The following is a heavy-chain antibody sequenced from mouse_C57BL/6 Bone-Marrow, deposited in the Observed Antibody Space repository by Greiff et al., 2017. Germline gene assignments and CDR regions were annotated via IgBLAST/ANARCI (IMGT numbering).Heavy chain of an antibody. D-gene: IGHD1-1*01. CDR3: TRDLYYYGSSYGCYAMDY. J-gene: IGHJ4*01. V-gene: IGHV5-9-1*02. CDR2: ISSGGDYI. CDR1: GFTFSSYA. Sequence: EVQLVESGEGLVKPGGSLKLSCAASGFTFSSYAMSWVRQTPEKRLEWVAYISSGGDYIYYADTVKGRFTISRDNARNTLYLQMSSLKSEDTAMYYCTRDLYYYGSSYGCYAMDYWGQGTSVTVSS.